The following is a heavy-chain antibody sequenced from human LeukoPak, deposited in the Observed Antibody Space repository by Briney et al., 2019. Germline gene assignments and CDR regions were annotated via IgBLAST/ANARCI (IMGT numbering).Heavy chain of an antibody. V-gene: IGHV3-48*02. CDR2: ISSSSSTI. CDR1: GFTFSSYS. Sequence: GGSLRLSCAASGFTFSSYSMNWVRQAPGKGLEWVSYISSSSSTIYYADSVKGRFTISRDNAKNSLYLQTNSLRDEDTAVYYCARERGTVAGSYWGQGTLVTVSS. CDR3: ARERGTVAGSY. J-gene: IGHJ4*02. D-gene: IGHD6-19*01.